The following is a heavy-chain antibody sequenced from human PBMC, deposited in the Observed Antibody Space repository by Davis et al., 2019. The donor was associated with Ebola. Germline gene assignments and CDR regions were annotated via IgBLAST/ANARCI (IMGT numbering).Heavy chain of an antibody. V-gene: IGHV5-51*01. J-gene: IGHJ4*02. CDR2: IYPGDSDT. CDR3: ARHGSIVGATPPNY. Sequence: GESLKLSCKCSGHSFTSYWIGRVRPLPGKGLEWMGIIYPGDSDTRYSPSFHGQVTISADKSISTAYLQWSSLKASDTAMYYCARHGSIVGATPPNYWGQGTLVTVSS. CDR1: GHSFTSYW. D-gene: IGHD1-26*01.